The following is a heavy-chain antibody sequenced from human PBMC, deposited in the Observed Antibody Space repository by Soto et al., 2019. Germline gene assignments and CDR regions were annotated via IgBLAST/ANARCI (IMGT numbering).Heavy chain of an antibody. Sequence: PGGSLRLSCVASGSTFSDQYMDWVRQAPGKGLEWIGRIANKVNGYTTEYAPSVKGRFSISRDDSESSLYLQMSDLKTEDTAKYSCTRGYSGVSIYAFDIWGQGTRVTVSS. CDR1: GSTFSDQY. CDR3: TRGYSGVSIYAFDI. J-gene: IGHJ3*02. D-gene: IGHD6-19*01. CDR2: IANKVNGYTT. V-gene: IGHV3-72*01.